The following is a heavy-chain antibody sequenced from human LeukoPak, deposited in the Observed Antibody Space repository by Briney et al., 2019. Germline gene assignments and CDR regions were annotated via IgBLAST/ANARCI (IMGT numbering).Heavy chain of an antibody. D-gene: IGHD6-6*01. Sequence: ASVKVSCKASGYTFTSYHMHWVRQAPGQGLEWMGIINPSGGTTNYAQKFRGRVTMTRDMSTSTVYMELSSLRAEDTAVYYCARKGGTRSSSDYWGQGTLVTVSS. CDR3: ARKGGTRSSSDY. CDR2: INPSGGTT. V-gene: IGHV1-46*01. CDR1: GYTFTSYH. J-gene: IGHJ4*02.